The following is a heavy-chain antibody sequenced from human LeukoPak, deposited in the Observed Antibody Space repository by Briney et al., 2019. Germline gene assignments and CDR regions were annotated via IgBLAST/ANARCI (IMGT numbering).Heavy chain of an antibody. D-gene: IGHD6-19*01. CDR2: IRYDGSNK. V-gene: IGHV3-30*02. CDR3: ALNRGSGWYFHY. CDR1: GFTFSSYG. Sequence: GALRLSCAASGFTFSSYGMHWVRQAPGKGLEWVAFIRYDGSNKYYADSVKGRFTISRDNSKNTLYLQMNSLRAEDTAVYYCALNRGSGWYFHYWGQGTLVTVSS. J-gene: IGHJ4*02.